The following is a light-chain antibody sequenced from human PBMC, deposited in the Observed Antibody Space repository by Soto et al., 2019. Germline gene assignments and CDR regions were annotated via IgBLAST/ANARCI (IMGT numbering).Light chain of an antibody. J-gene: IGKJ1*01. CDR2: KAS. Sequence: DIQMTQYPSTLSASVGDRVTITCRASQSISTWLAWYQQKPGKAPKLLIYKASSLESGVPSRFSGSGSGTEFTLIISSLQPDDFATYYCQQYINRWTFGQGTQVDIK. CDR1: QSISTW. V-gene: IGKV1-5*03. CDR3: QQYINRWT.